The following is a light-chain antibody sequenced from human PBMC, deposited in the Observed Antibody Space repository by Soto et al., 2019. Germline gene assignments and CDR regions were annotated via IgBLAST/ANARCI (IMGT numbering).Light chain of an antibody. Sequence: QSALTQPASVSGSPGQSITISCTGTSSDIGDYNYVSWYQHHPGKAPKLIIFDVSNRPSGVSYRFSGSKSGNTASLTISGLQAEDEADYYCSSFTSSSTLVLFGGGTKLTVL. J-gene: IGLJ2*01. CDR3: SSFTSSSTLVL. CDR2: DVS. V-gene: IGLV2-14*03. CDR1: SSDIGDYNY.